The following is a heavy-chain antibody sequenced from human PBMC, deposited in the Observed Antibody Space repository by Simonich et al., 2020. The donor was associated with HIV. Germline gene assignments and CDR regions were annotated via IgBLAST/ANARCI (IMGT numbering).Heavy chain of an antibody. CDR1: GYTFSNYD. CDR2: MNRKSGNA. Sequence: QVQLVQSGAEVKKPGASVKVSCKASGYTFSNYDMYWVRQATGQGLGGKRRMNRKSGNAGYAQKFQGRVTFTRNTAISTAYMELSSLRSEDTAVYYCARGGDILTGYYYYFYMDVWGKGTTVTVSS. J-gene: IGHJ6*03. CDR3: ARGGDILTGYYYYFYMDV. D-gene: IGHD3-9*01. V-gene: IGHV1-8*03.